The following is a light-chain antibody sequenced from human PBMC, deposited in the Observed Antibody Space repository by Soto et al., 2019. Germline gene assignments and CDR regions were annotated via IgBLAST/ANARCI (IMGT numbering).Light chain of an antibody. CDR1: TSNIGTYDY. CDR3: GSNAGRYTVL. J-gene: IGLJ2*01. CDR2: DVS. Sequence: QSVLTQPRSVSGSPGQSVTISCTGTTSNIGTYDYVSWYQQHPGKVPKLMIYDVSQRPSGVPDRFSGSKSGNTASPTLSGLQTEEEADYYCGSNAGRYTVLFGGGTKVTVL. V-gene: IGLV2-11*01.